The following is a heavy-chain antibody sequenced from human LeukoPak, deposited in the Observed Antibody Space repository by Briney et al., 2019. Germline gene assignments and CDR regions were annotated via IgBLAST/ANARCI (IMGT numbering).Heavy chain of an antibody. D-gene: IGHD6-19*01. J-gene: IGHJ4*02. Sequence: PSETLSLICTVSGGSINSYYWNWIRQPPGKGLELIGYIYNSGSPTYNPSLKSRVTISVDTSKNQFSLQLRSVTAADTAVYYCARVGYSSGWYPFDYWGQGTLVTVSS. V-gene: IGHV4-59*01. CDR2: IYNSGSP. CDR1: GGSINSYY. CDR3: ARVGYSSGWYPFDY.